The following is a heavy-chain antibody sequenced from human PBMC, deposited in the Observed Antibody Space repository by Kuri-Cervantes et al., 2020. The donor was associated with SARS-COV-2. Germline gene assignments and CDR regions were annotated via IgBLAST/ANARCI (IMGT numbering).Heavy chain of an antibody. V-gene: IGHV3-7*05. CDR1: GFTFSSYW. D-gene: IGHD1-14*01. CDR3: TTSLSV. CDR2: IKEDGSEK. J-gene: IGHJ4*02. Sequence: GGSLRLSCAASGFTFSSYWMSWVRQAPGKGLEWVANIKEDGSEKNYVDSVKGRFTISRDNAKNSLYLQMNSLKTEDTAVYYCTTSLSVWGQGTLVTVSS.